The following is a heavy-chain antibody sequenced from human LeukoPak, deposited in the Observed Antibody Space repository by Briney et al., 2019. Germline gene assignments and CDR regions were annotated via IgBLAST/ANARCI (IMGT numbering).Heavy chain of an antibody. Sequence: SETLSLTCTVSGGSISSYYWSWIRQPPGKGLEWIGEINHSGSTNYNPSLKSRVTISVDTSKNQFSLKLSSVTAADTAVYYCARVKVLRYFDWLSTHFDYWGQGTLVTVSS. V-gene: IGHV4-34*01. J-gene: IGHJ4*02. CDR1: GGSISSYY. D-gene: IGHD3-9*01. CDR3: ARVKVLRYFDWLSTHFDY. CDR2: INHSGST.